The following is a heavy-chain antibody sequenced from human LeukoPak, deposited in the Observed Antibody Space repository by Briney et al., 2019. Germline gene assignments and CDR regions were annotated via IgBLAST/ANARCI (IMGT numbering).Heavy chain of an antibody. CDR1: GFSLSTSGVG. J-gene: IGHJ4*02. CDR2: IYWNDDN. CDR3: AHYGDYRFMYYFDY. D-gene: IGHD4-17*01. Sequence: SGPTLVKPTQTLTLTCTFSGFSLSTSGVGVGWIRQPPGKALEWLALIYWNDDNRYSPSLKSRLTITKDTSKNQVVLKMTNMDPVDTATYYCAHYGDYRFMYYFDYWGQGTLVTVSS. V-gene: IGHV2-5*01.